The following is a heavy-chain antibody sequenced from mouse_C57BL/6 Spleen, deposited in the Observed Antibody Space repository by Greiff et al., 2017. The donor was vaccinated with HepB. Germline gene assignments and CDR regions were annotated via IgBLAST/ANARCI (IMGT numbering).Heavy chain of an antibody. CDR1: GYAFSSYW. D-gene: IGHD4-1*01. V-gene: IGHV1-80*01. CDR3: ARKLGRGDFDY. Sequence: VQLQESGAELVKPGASVKISCKASGYAFSSYWMNWVKQRPGKGLEWIGQIYPGDGDTNYNGKFKGKATLTADKSSSTAYMQLSSLTSEDSAVYFCARKLGRGDFDYWGQGTTLTVSS. J-gene: IGHJ2*01. CDR2: IYPGDGDT.